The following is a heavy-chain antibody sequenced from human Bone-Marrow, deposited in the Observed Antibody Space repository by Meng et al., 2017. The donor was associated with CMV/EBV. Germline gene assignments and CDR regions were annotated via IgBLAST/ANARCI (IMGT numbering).Heavy chain of an antibody. CDR3: ARVKQYYDFWSGYYTSFLFDY. Sequence: SETLSLTCTVSGGSISSSSYYWGWIRQPPGKGLEWIGSIYYSGSTYYNPSLKSRVTISVDTSKNQFSLKLSSVAAADTVGYYCARVKQYYDFWSGYYTSFLFDYWGQGTLVTVSS. D-gene: IGHD3-3*01. CDR1: GGSISSSSYY. CDR2: IYYSGST. J-gene: IGHJ4*02. V-gene: IGHV4-39*07.